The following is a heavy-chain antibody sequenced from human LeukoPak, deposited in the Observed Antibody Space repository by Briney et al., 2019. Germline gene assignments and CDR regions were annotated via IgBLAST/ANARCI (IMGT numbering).Heavy chain of an antibody. D-gene: IGHD2-2*01. J-gene: IGHJ3*02. CDR3: ARGHCSSTSCYESDAFDI. Sequence: ASVKVSCKASGYTFTSYYMHWVRQAPGQGLEWMGIINPSGGSTSYAQKFQGRVTMTRDTSTRTVYMELSSLRSEDTAVYYCARGHCSSTSCYESDAFDIWGQGTMVTVSS. CDR2: INPSGGST. V-gene: IGHV1-46*01. CDR1: GYTFTSYY.